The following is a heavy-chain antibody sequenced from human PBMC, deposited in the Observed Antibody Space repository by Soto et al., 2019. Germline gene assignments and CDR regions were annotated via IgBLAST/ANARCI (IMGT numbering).Heavy chain of an antibody. D-gene: IGHD7-27*01. CDR1: GYTFTSYY. Sequence: QVQLVQSGAEVKKPGASVNVSCKASGYTFTSYYIHWVRQAPGQGLEWMGWINCNSGGTNYAQKFQGRVTVTRATSISTIYMELSRLRYDGTAVYYCAREGLGGEKDYWGQGTLVTVSS. CDR3: AREGLGGEKDY. V-gene: IGHV1-2*02. J-gene: IGHJ4*02. CDR2: INCNSGGT.